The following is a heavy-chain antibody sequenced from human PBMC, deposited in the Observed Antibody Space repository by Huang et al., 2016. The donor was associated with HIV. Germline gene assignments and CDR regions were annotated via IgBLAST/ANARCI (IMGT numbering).Heavy chain of an antibody. Sequence: VESGGDAVQSGRSLRLSCRGSGFIFNDFAINWFRQSPRKGREWIGCVRSIAFGGAAKSAPSVKDRFSVARDEAKNVAFLQMENLQVDDTAVYYCSPTGDDYFYYYMDVWGNGTTVIVS. CDR2: VRSIAFGGAA. CDR1: GFIFNDFA. CDR3: SPTGDDYFYYYMDV. D-gene: IGHD4-17*01. V-gene: IGHV3-49*03. J-gene: IGHJ6*03.